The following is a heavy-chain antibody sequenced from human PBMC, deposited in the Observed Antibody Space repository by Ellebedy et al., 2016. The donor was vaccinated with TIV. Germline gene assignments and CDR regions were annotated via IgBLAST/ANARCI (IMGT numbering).Heavy chain of an antibody. CDR3: ARDQYHFDSSGYSYEGWYCDL. D-gene: IGHD3-22*01. CDR1: GGSISSYY. CDR2: IHDSEYT. V-gene: IGHV4-59*01. Sequence: MPSETLSLTCTVSGGSISSYYWSWIRQPPGKGLEWIGYIHDSEYTNYNPSLKSRVTMSMDTSKKQFSLKLSSVTAADTAVYYCARDQYHFDSSGYSYEGWYCDLWGRGTLVTVSS. J-gene: IGHJ2*01.